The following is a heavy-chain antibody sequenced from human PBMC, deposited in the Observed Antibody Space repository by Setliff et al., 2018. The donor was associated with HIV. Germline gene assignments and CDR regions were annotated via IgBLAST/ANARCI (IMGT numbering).Heavy chain of an antibody. CDR3: ARDLNFWSGYSDAFDI. D-gene: IGHD3-3*01. Sequence: ASVKVSCKASGYTFTSYAMNWVRQAPGQGLEWMGWINTNSGNPMSAQGFSGRFVFSLDTSVSTAYLQISSLKAEDTAVYYCARDLNFWSGYSDAFDIWGQGTMVTVSS. J-gene: IGHJ3*02. V-gene: IGHV7-4-1*02. CDR2: INTNSGNP. CDR1: GYTFTSYA.